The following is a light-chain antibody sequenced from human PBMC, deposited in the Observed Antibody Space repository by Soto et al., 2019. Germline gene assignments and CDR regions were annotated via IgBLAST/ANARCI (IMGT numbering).Light chain of an antibody. Sequence: QSVLTQSPSASASLGASVKLTCTLSSRHSSYAIAWHQQQPEKGPRYLMKLNSDGRHTKGDGIPDRFSVSSSGTERYLTISSLQSEDEADYYCQTWGTGILVFGGGTKRTV. J-gene: IGLJ2*01. CDR3: QTWGTGILV. CDR2: LNSDGRH. V-gene: IGLV4-69*01. CDR1: SRHSSYA.